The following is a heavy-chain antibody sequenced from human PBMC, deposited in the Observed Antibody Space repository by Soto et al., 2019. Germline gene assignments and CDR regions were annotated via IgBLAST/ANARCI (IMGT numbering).Heavy chain of an antibody. V-gene: IGHV3-23*01. CDR3: AKGLGYSDVLDY. J-gene: IGHJ4*02. Sequence: EVQLLESGGGLVQPGGSLRLSCAASGFTFSSYGMRWVRQAPGKGLEWVSAISGSGGSTDYADFVKGRFTISRDNSKNTLYLQMNSLRVEDTAVYYCAKGLGYSDVLDYWGQGTLVTSPS. CDR2: ISGSGGST. D-gene: IGHD5-18*01. CDR1: GFTFSSYG.